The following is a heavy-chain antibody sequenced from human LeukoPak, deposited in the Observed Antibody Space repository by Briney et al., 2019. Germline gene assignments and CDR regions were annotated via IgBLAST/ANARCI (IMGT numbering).Heavy chain of an antibody. V-gene: IGHV4-59*01. CDR1: GGSISSYY. CDR2: IYYSGSN. J-gene: IGHJ4*02. CDR3: ARSTTSGLLGGYLDD. D-gene: IGHD1-26*01. Sequence: SETLSLTCTVSGGSISSYYWSWIRQPPGKGLEWIGYIYYSGSNNYNPSLESRAAISVDTSKNHFSLTLSFVTVADTAVYYCARSTTSGLLGGYLDDWGRGTLVTVSS.